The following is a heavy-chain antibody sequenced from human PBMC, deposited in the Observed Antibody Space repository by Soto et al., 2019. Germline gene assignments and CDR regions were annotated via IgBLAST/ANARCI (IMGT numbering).Heavy chain of an antibody. J-gene: IGHJ4*02. V-gene: IGHV4-59*13. D-gene: IGHD2-2*01. CDR2: IFHNGRI. CDR3: ARFSSARCHTAYAFDY. Sequence: SETLSLTCTVSGDSNSKSYWNCLRQRPGKELEWIGFIFHNGRILDYNPSFKSRATISIDTSESQFSLNLNSVTAADTAICDCARFSSARCHTAYAFDYGGQGTQVTVSS. CDR1: GDSNSKSY.